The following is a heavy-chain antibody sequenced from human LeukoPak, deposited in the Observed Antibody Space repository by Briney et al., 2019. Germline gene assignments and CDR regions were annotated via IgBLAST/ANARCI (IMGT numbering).Heavy chain of an antibody. J-gene: IGHJ4*02. V-gene: IGHV3-23*01. CDR2: VSSSGFST. CDR3: TRVFVGDEYSSSGY. CDR1: GFTFNEYV. Sequence: GGSLTLSCAVSGFTFNEYVMSWVRQAPGSGLEWVSAVSSSGFSTYYADSVKGRFTISRDNFKNTLYLQMNSLKVEDTAVYYCTRVFVGDEYSSSGYWGQGTLVTVSS. D-gene: IGHD6-13*01.